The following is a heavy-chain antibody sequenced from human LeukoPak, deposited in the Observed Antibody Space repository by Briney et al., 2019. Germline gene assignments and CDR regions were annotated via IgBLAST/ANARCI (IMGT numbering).Heavy chain of an antibody. Sequence: SVKVSCKASGGTFSSYAISWVRQAPGQGLEWMGGIIPIFGTANYAQKFQGRVTMTRDTSTSTVYMELSSLRPEDTAVYYCAVLRYFDSGGWGQGTLVTVSS. CDR2: IIPIFGTA. CDR1: GGTFSSYA. D-gene: IGHD3-9*01. CDR3: AVLRYFDSGG. V-gene: IGHV1-69*05. J-gene: IGHJ4*02.